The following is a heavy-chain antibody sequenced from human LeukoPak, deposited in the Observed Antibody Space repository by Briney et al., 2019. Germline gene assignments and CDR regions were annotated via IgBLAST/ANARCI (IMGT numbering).Heavy chain of an antibody. CDR2: INYDGGET. CDR1: ELTFRDYW. J-gene: IGHJ4*02. CDR3: VRSSGIGTTDY. Sequence: GGSLRLSCEASELTFRDYWMSWVRQAPGKGLEWVANINYDGGETYYVDSVRGRFTISRDNAKNSLYLQMNSLRAEDTAIYYCVRSSGIGTTDYWGQGTLVTVSS. D-gene: IGHD1-1*01. V-gene: IGHV3-7*03.